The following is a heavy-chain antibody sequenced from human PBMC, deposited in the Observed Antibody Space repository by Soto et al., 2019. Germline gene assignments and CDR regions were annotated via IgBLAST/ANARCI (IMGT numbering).Heavy chain of an antibody. V-gene: IGHV3-48*02. D-gene: IGHD2-2*02. CDR1: GFTFSSYS. Sequence: GGSLRLSCVASGFTFSSYSMNWVRQAPGRGLEWVSYISSSSISSTINYADSVKGRFTISRDNAQDSLYLQMNSLRDEDTAVYYCARGCNSTSCYREWGQGTLVTVSS. CDR3: ARGCNSTSCYRE. J-gene: IGHJ4*02. CDR2: ISSSSISSTI.